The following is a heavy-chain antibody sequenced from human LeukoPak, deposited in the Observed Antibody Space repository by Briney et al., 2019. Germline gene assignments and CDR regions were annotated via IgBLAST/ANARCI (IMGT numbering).Heavy chain of an antibody. J-gene: IGHJ5*02. V-gene: IGHV1-2*02. CDR2: INPNSGGT. Sequence: ASVTVSCKASGYTFTGYYMHWVRQAPGQGLEWVGWINPNSGGTNNAQKFQGRVTVTSDTSSSTAYMELSRLRSDDTTVYYCAGGPDECSSTSCYRRWFDPWGQGTLVTVSS. CDR3: AGGPDECSSTSCYRRWFDP. D-gene: IGHD2-2*01. CDR1: GYTFTGYY.